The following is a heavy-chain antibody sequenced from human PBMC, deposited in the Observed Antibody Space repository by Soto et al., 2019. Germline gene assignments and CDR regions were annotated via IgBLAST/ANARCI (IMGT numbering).Heavy chain of an antibody. CDR1: GFTFTSYA. J-gene: IGHJ4*02. CDR2: ISSGGST. V-gene: IGHV3-23*01. Sequence: EVQLLESGGGLVQPEGSLRLSCAASGFTFTSYAMGWVRQAPGKGLEWVSVISSGGSTYYADSVRGRFTISRDNSKDTLSLQMNDLTAEDTAVYYCANRHGAGGHFDYWGQGALVTVSS. D-gene: IGHD2-8*01. CDR3: ANRHGAGGHFDY.